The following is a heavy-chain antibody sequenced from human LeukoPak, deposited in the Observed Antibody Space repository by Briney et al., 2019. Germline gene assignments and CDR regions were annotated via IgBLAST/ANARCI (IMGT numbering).Heavy chain of an antibody. CDR1: GGSINSHY. CDR3: ARLSYSRGDY. J-gene: IGHJ4*02. V-gene: IGHV4-59*08. Sequence: PSETLSLTCTVSGGSINSHYWTWIRQPPGKGLEWIGHSFYTGRTNYSPSLKGRVTISVDRSKNQFSLKLSSVTTADTAVYYCARLSYSRGDYWGQGTLVTVSS. CDR2: SFYTGRT. D-gene: IGHD6-25*01.